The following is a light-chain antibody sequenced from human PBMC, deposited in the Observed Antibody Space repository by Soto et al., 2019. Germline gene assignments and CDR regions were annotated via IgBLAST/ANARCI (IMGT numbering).Light chain of an antibody. J-gene: IGLJ3*02. CDR2: EVN. CDR3: SSYTSISTRV. Sequence: QSALTQPASVSGSPGQSITISCTGTSIDVGSYNYVSWYQQHPGKAPKLMIYEVNNRPSGVSNRFSGSKSGNTASLSISGLQAEDEANYYCSSYTSISTRVFGGGTQLIVL. V-gene: IGLV2-14*01. CDR1: SIDVGSYNY.